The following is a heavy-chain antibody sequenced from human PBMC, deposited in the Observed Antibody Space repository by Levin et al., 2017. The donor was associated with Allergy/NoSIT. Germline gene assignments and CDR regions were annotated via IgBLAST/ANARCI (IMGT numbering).Heavy chain of an antibody. Sequence: GGSLRLSCAASGFTVSSNYMSWVRQAPGKGLEWVSVIYSGGSTYYADSVKGRFTISRDNSKNTLYLQMNSLRAEDTAVYYCARAGDMDREDYYYYYGMDVWGQGTTVTVSS. CDR3: ARAGDMDREDYYYYYGMDV. CDR1: GFTVSSNY. D-gene: IGHD3-10*01. CDR2: IYSGGST. J-gene: IGHJ6*02. V-gene: IGHV3-66*01.